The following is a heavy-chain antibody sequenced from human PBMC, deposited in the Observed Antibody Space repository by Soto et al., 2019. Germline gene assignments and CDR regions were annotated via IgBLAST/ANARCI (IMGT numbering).Heavy chain of an antibody. CDR3: ARRGPGTYFDY. V-gene: IGHV3-23*01. CDR1: GFTFSSYA. J-gene: IGHJ4*02. Sequence: EVQLLESGGGLVQPGGSLRLSCAASGFTFSSYAMRWVRQAPGKGLEWISAISGSGGSTYYADSVKGRFTISRDNSKHTLYLQMNSLRAEDTAVYYCARRGPGTYFDYWGQGTLVTVSS. D-gene: IGHD6-13*01. CDR2: ISGSGGST.